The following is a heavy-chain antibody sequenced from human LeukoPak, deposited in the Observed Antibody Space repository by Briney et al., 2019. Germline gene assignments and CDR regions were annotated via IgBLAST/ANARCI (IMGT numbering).Heavy chain of an antibody. D-gene: IGHD2-15*01. CDR3: ATRYCSGGSCPNYYYYYMDV. CDR2: ISAYNGNT. V-gene: IGHV1-18*01. CDR1: GYTFTSYG. J-gene: IGHJ6*03. Sequence: ASVKVSCKASGYTFTSYGISWVRQAPGQGLEWMGWISAYNGNTNYAQKLQGRVTMTTDTSTSTAYMELRRLRSEDTAVYYCATRYCSGGSCPNYYYYYMDVWGKGTTVTISS.